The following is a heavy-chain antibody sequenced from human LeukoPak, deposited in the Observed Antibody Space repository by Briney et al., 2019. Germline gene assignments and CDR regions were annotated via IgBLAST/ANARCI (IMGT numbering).Heavy chain of an antibody. D-gene: IGHD2-15*01. CDR1: GYTFTGYY. CDR2: INPNSGGT. J-gene: IGHJ4*02. Sequence: RASVTVSFKASGYTFTGYYMHWVRQAPGQGLEWMGWINPNSGGTNYAQKFQGRVTMTRDTSISTAYMELSRLRSDDTAVYYCAREGGEDIVVVVAETGPSGYWGQGTLVTVSS. CDR3: AREGGEDIVVVVAETGPSGY. V-gene: IGHV1-2*02.